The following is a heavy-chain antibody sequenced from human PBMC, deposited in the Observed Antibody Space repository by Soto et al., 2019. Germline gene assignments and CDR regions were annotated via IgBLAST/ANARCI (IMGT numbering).Heavy chain of an antibody. CDR2: ISYDGSNK. Sequence: GGSLRLSCAASGFTFSSYDMHWVRQAPGKGLEWVAVISYDGSNKYYADSVKGRFTISRDNSKNTLYLQMNSLRAEDTAVYYCARERQLVLDYWGQGTLVTVSS. V-gene: IGHV3-30-3*01. J-gene: IGHJ4*02. CDR1: GFTFSSYD. D-gene: IGHD6-6*01. CDR3: ARERQLVLDY.